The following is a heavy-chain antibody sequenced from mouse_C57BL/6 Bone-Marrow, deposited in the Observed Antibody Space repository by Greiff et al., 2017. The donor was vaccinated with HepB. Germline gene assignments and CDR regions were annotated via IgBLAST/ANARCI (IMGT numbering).Heavy chain of an antibody. V-gene: IGHV5-4*01. J-gene: IGHJ3*01. Sequence: EVKLVESGGGLVKPGGSLKLSCAASGFTFSSYAMSWVRQTPEKRLEWVATISDGGSYTYYPDNVKGRFTISRDNAKNNLYLQMSHLKSEDTAMYYCARDYSNYGAYWGQGTLVTVSA. CDR2: ISDGGSYT. CDR3: ARDYSNYGAY. D-gene: IGHD2-5*01. CDR1: GFTFSSYA.